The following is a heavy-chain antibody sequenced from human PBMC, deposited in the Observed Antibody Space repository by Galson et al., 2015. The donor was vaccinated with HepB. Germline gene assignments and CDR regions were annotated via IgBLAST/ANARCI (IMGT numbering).Heavy chain of an antibody. Sequence: SVKVSCKVSGYTLTELSMHWVRQAPGKGLEWMGGFDPEDGETIYAQKFQGRVTMTEDTSTDTAYMELSSLRSEDTAVYYCATEKYSSGWYEKGAFDIWGQGTMVTVSS. J-gene: IGHJ3*02. D-gene: IGHD6-19*01. CDR3: ATEKYSSGWYEKGAFDI. CDR2: FDPEDGET. V-gene: IGHV1-24*01. CDR1: GYTLTELS.